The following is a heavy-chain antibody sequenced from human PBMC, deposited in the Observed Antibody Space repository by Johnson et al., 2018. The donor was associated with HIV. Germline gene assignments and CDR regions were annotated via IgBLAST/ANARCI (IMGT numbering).Heavy chain of an antibody. V-gene: IGHV3-74*02. D-gene: IGHD4-23*01. CDR2: INSDGSST. CDR3: VRGLGYVFYSGNSNALDI. J-gene: IGHJ3*02. CDR1: EFTYSDFY. Sequence: VQLVESGGGLVKPGGSLRLSCAASEFTYSDFYINWIRQPPGKGLEWVSRINSDGSSTTYADSVKGRFTISRDNAKNTLFLQMNSLRAEDTAVYYCVRGLGYVFYSGNSNALDIWGQGTMVTVSS.